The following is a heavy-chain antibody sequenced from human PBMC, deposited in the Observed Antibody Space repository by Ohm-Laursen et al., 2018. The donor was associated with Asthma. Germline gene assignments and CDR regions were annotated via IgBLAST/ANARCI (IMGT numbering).Heavy chain of an antibody. J-gene: IGHJ4*02. CDR3: AYEFGGSGDY. V-gene: IGHV3-74*01. D-gene: IGHD3-10*01. Sequence: SLRLSCAATGFTITNYWMHWVRQAPGKGLVWVSRINGDGGIKSYAASVKGRFTISRDDAKNTVYLQMNSLRVDDTAVYYCAYEFGGSGDYCGQGTPVTVSS. CDR2: INGDGGIK. CDR1: GFTITNYW.